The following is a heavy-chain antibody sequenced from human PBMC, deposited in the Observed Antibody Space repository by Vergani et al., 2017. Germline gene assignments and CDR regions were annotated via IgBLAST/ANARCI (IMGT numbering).Heavy chain of an antibody. CDR3: ARGYSSGWLDY. V-gene: IGHV4-34*01. CDR1: GGSCSGYY. J-gene: IGHJ4*02. CDR2: INHSGST. D-gene: IGHD6-19*01. Sequence: QVQLQQWGAGLLKPSETLSLTCAVYGGSCSGYYWSWIRQPPGKGLEWIGEINHSGSTNYNPSLKSRVTISVDTSKNQFSLKLSSVTAADTAVYYCARGYSSGWLDYWGQGTLVTVSS.